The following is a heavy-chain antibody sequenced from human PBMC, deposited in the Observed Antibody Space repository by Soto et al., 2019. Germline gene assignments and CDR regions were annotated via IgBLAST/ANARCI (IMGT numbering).Heavy chain of an antibody. Sequence: DVQLVESGGGLIQPGGSLRLSCEASGLTVTGKKYVAWVRQAPGKGLEWVSGVYDTDGIYYADSVKGRFTSSRDNSKTIVYLEMNSLTPDDTAVYYCATWRLREHAYGIWGLGTTVTVSS. J-gene: IGHJ3*02. D-gene: IGHD4-17*01. V-gene: IGHV3-53*01. CDR3: ATWRLREHAYGI. CDR2: VYDTDGI. CDR1: GLTVTGKKY.